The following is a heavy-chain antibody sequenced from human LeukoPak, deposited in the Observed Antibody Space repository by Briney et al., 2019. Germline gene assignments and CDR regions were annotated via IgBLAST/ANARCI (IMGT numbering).Heavy chain of an antibody. J-gene: IGHJ5*02. V-gene: IGHV1-46*01. CDR3: ARDNSVEDTAWWFDP. Sequence: ASVKVSCKASGYIFTSYYMHWVRQAPGQGLEWMGIINPSGGSTSYAQKFQGRVTTTRDMSTSTDYMELSSLRSEDTAVYYCARDNSVEDTAWWFDPWGQGTLVTVSS. CDR2: INPSGGST. D-gene: IGHD4-23*01. CDR1: GYIFTSYY.